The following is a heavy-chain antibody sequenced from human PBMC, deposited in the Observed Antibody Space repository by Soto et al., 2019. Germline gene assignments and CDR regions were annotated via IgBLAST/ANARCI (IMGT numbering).Heavy chain of an antibody. Sequence: EVHLLESGGALVQPGGSLTLSCAASGFSFSDYAMSWVRQAPGKGLEWVSSISRTGDSAYYADSVKGRFAISRDRSKNRLSLQMNSLRVEDTAVYYXXXXXXXXXXXXXWFDSWGQGTLITVSS. CDR1: GFSFSDYA. V-gene: IGHV3-23*01. J-gene: IGHJ5*01. CDR2: ISRTGDSA. CDR3: XXXXXXXXXXXXWFDS.